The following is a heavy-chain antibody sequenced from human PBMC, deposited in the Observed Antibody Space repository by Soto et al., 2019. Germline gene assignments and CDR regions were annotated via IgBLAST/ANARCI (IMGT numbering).Heavy chain of an antibody. CDR1: GDSLTSGSYY. Sequence: SETLSLTCTVSGDSLTSGSYYWSWIRQPPGKGPEWIGSIYYTGNTNYSPSVKSRVTISIDTPKNQFSLKLSSVTAADTAVYYCARDARDSSSWYFDYWGQGTLVTVSS. J-gene: IGHJ4*02. CDR3: ARDARDSSSWYFDY. V-gene: IGHV4-61*01. CDR2: IYYTGNT. D-gene: IGHD6-13*01.